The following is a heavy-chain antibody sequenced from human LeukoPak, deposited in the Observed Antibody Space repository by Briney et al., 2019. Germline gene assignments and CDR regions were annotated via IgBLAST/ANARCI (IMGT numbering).Heavy chain of an antibody. CDR2: IYSGGST. V-gene: IGHV3-66*01. CDR3: ARDIEQWLGYYYYGMDV. CDR1: GFTFSSYA. J-gene: IGHJ6*02. Sequence: GGSLRLSCAASGFTFSSYAMSWVRQAPGKGLEWVSVIYSGGSTYYADSVKGRFTISRDNSKNTLYLQMNSLRAEDTAVYYCARDIEQWLGYYYYGMDVWGQGTTVTVSS. D-gene: IGHD6-19*01.